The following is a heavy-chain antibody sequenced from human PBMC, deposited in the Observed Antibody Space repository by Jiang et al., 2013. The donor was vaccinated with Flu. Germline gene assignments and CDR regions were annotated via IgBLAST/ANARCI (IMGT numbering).Heavy chain of an antibody. CDR3: ARSVLRFLAGGFDY. J-gene: IGHJ4*02. V-gene: IGHV4-34*01. D-gene: IGHD3-3*01. Sequence: KSRVTISVDTSKNQFSLKLSSVTAADTAVYYCARSVLRFLAGGFDYWGQGTLVTVSS.